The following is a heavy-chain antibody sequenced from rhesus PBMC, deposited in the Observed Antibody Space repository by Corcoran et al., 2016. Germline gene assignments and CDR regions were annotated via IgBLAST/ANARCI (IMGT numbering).Heavy chain of an antibody. D-gene: IGHD3-3*01. CDR1: GGSIRGGYD. Sequence: QVQLQESGPGLVKPSETLSLTCAVSGGSIRGGYDWSWIRQHPGQGMEWSGYIVGRSVSPNQNPTRKKPVTCYKGRSENQCSLVLSAVTAAGTALYYCARNYTFWSGYYGLDVWFPVVLVTVSS. CDR2: IVGRSVSP. V-gene: IGHV4-76*01. CDR3: ARNYTFWSGYYGLDV. J-gene: IGHJ5-1*01.